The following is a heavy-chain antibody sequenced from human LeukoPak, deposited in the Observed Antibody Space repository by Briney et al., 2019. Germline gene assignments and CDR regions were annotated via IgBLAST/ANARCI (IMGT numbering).Heavy chain of an antibody. D-gene: IGHD1-7*01. CDR3: AKVDLGGLVPAANNGITGTTGYFDY. Sequence: GGSLRLSCAASGFTFSSYGMHWVRQAPGKGLEWVAVIWYDGSNKYYADSVKGRFTISRDNSKNTLYLQMNSLRAEDTAVYYCAKVDLGGLVPAANNGITGTTGYFDYWGQGTLVTVSS. CDR1: GFTFSSYG. V-gene: IGHV3-33*06. J-gene: IGHJ4*02. CDR2: IWYDGSNK.